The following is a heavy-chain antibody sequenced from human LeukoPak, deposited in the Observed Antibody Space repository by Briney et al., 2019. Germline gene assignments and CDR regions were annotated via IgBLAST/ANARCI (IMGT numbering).Heavy chain of an antibody. CDR2: IYPGDSDT. Sequence: GESLKISCKGSGYIFTRYWIGWVRQMPGKGLEWMGIIYPGDSDTRYSPSFQGQVTISADKSINTAYLQWSSLKASDTAMYYCARRPRYCSGGTCYLDYWGQGTLVTVSS. CDR1: GYIFTRYW. D-gene: IGHD2-15*01. J-gene: IGHJ4*02. CDR3: ARRPRYCSGGTCYLDY. V-gene: IGHV5-51*01.